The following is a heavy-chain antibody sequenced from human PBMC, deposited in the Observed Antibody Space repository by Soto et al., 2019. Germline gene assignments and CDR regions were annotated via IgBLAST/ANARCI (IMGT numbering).Heavy chain of an antibody. V-gene: IGHV4-39*01. CDR2: MYYTGNK. CDR3: ARRSSSSLGSLFDP. D-gene: IGHD6-6*01. J-gene: IGHJ5*02. Sequence: PSETLSLTCTVSGGSLSSSTYYWDWILQPPGKGLEWIGAMYYTGNKNYNPSLESRVTMSVDTSKNQFSLKLSSVTPTDTAVYYCARRSSSSLGSLFDPWGRGILVTVSS. CDR1: GGSLSSSTYY.